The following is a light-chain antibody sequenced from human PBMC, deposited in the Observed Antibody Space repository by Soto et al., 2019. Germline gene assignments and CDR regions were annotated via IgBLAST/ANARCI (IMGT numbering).Light chain of an antibody. Sequence: EFVLTQSPGTLSLSPGERATLSCRASQTVYSSLAWYQQKPGQAPRLLIYGASTRATGIPARFSGSGSGTEFTLTISRLQSEDFAVYYCQQYNNWPPWTFGQGTKVDIK. CDR1: QTVYSS. J-gene: IGKJ1*01. CDR3: QQYNNWPPWT. V-gene: IGKV3-15*01. CDR2: GAS.